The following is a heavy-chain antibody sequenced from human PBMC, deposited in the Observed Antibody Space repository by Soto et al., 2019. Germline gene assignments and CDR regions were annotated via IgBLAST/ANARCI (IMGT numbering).Heavy chain of an antibody. Sequence: QVQLQQWGAGLLKPSETLSLTCGVSGGSFSGYFWSWIRQPPGKGLEWIGEINHSGNTNYNPSLKIRVTTSIDTSNNQFSLTLSSVTAADTAVYYCARMICGAGAWYFDLWGRGTLVTVSS. J-gene: IGHJ2*01. CDR2: INHSGNT. CDR3: ARMICGAGAWYFDL. V-gene: IGHV4-34*01. D-gene: IGHD3-3*01. CDR1: GGSFSGYF.